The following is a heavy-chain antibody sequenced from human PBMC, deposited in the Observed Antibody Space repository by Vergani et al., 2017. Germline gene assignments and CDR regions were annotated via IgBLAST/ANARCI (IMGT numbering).Heavy chain of an antibody. V-gene: IGHV3-23*01. J-gene: IGHJ4*02. CDR3: ARHEIEYSDFDY. D-gene: IGHD6-6*01. CDR1: GFTFSSYA. CDR2: ISGSGGST. Sequence: EVQLLESGGGLVQPGGSLRLSCAASGFTFSSYAMSWVRQAPGKGLEWVSAISGSGGSTYYADSVKGRFTISRDNSKNTLYLQMNSLRAEDTAVYYCARHEIEYSDFDYWGQGTLVTVSS.